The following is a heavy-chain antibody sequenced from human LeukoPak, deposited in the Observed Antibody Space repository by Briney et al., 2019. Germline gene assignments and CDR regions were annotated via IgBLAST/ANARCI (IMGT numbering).Heavy chain of an antibody. J-gene: IGHJ5*02. CDR2: MNPNSGNT. D-gene: IGHD6-6*01. CDR1: GYTFTSYD. Sequence: ASVKVSCKASGYTFTSYDINWVRQATGQGLEWMGWMNPNSGNTGYARKFRGRVTMTRNTSISTAYMELSSLRSEDTAVYYCARPYSSSSGPFDPWGQGTLVTVSS. CDR3: ARPYSSSSGPFDP. V-gene: IGHV1-8*01.